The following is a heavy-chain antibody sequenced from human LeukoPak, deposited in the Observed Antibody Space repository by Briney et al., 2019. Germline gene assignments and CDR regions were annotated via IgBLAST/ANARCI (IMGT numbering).Heavy chain of an antibody. CDR1: GFTFSSYG. CDR3: AKGPINRYYYYGMDV. CDR2: ISYDGSNK. Sequence: GGSLRLSCAASGFTFSSYGMHWVRQAPGKGLEWVAVISYDGSNKYYADSVKGRFTISRGNSKNTLYLQMNSLRAEDTAVYYCAKGPINRYYYYGMDVWGQGTTVTVSS. V-gene: IGHV3-30*18. D-gene: IGHD1-14*01. J-gene: IGHJ6*02.